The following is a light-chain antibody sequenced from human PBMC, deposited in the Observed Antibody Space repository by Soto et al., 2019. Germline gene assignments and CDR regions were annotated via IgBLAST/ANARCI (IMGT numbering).Light chain of an antibody. CDR1: SSDVGGYNY. Sequence: QSVLTQPRSVSGSPRQSVTISCTGTSSDVGGYNYVSWYQQHPGRAPKVMIYDVNKRPSGVPDRFSGSKSGNTASLTISGPQAEDEADYYCCSYAGSYTFVFGTGTKLTVL. CDR2: DVN. J-gene: IGLJ1*01. V-gene: IGLV2-11*01. CDR3: CSYAGSYTFV.